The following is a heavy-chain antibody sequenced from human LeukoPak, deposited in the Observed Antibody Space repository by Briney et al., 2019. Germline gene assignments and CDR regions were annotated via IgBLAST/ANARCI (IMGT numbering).Heavy chain of an antibody. Sequence: SETLSLTCAVYGGSFSGYYWSWIRQPPGKGLEWIGEINHSGSTNYNPSLKSRVTISVDTSKNQFSLKLSSVTAADTAVYYCARVLRGYSYGYVLCDYWGQGTLVTVSS. CDR1: GGSFSGYY. D-gene: IGHD5-18*01. V-gene: IGHV4-34*01. CDR3: ARVLRGYSYGYVLCDY. CDR2: INHSGST. J-gene: IGHJ4*02.